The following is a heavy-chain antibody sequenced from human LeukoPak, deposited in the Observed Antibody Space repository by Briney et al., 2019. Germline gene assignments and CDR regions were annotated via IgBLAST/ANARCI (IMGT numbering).Heavy chain of an antibody. CDR3: ASGLLGLGAFDI. D-gene: IGHD3-22*01. J-gene: IGHJ3*02. CDR1: GFTFSSYA. V-gene: IGHV1-3*01. Sequence: PGGSLRLSCAASGFTFSSYAMHWVRQAPGQRLEWMGWINAGNGNTKYSQKFQGRVTITRDTSASTAYMELSSLRSEDTAVYYCASGLLGLGAFDIWGQGTMVTVSS. CDR2: INAGNGNT.